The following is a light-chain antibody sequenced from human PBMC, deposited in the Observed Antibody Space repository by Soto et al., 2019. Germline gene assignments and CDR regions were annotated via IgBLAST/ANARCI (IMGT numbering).Light chain of an antibody. CDR2: EVS. J-gene: IGLJ1*01. CDR3: SSYGGSNDYV. CDR1: SSDVGGYNY. V-gene: IGLV2-8*01. Sequence: QSALTQPPSASGSPGQSVTISCTGTSSDVGGYNYVSWYQQHPGKAPKLIIYEVSKRPSGVPDRFSGSKSGNTASLTVSGLQAGDEADYYCSSYGGSNDYVFGTGTKLTVL.